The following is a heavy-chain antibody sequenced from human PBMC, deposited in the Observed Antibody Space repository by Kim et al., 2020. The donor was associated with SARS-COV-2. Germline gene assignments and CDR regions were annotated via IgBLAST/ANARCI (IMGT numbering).Heavy chain of an antibody. V-gene: IGHV3-53*01. CDR1: GFTVSSNY. J-gene: IGHJ6*02. Sequence: GGSLRLSCAASGFTVSSNYMSWVRQAQGKGLEWVSVIYSGGSTYYADSVKGRFTISRDNSKNTLYLQMNSLRAEDTAVYYCARDQSLRRYDFWSGYYPPAYYDYYGMDVWGQGTTVTVSS. CDR3: ARDQSLRRYDFWSGYYPPAYYDYYGMDV. D-gene: IGHD3-3*01. CDR2: IYSGGST.